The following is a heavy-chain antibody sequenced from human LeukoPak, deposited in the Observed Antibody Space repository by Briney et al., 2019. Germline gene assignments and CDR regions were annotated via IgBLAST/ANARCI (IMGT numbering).Heavy chain of an antibody. Sequence: SETLSLTCTVSGDSFTSSSHHWGWIRQSPGKGLEWIGSLYSGRTTYYNPTLNSRVTISLVTSKNQFPLQLNSVTAADTAIYYCVRHDGRGGNTMGALDSWGQGSLVTVSS. J-gene: IGHJ4*02. CDR3: VRHDGRGGNTMGALDS. V-gene: IGHV4-39*01. D-gene: IGHD3-3*01. CDR1: GDSFTSSSHH. CDR2: LYSGRTT.